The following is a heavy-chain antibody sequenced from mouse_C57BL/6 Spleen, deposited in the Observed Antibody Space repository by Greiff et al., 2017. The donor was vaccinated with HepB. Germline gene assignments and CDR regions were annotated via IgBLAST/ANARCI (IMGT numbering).Heavy chain of an antibody. D-gene: IGHD2-4*01. CDR1: GYSFTGYY. CDR3: ARAIYYDYDGNY. Sequence: EVKLQQSGPELVKPGASVKISCKASGYSFTGYYMNWVKQSPEKSLEWIGEINPSTGGTTYNQKFKAKATLTVDKSSSTAYMQLKSLTSEDSAVYYCARAIYYDYDGNYWGQGTTLTVSS. CDR2: INPSTGGT. J-gene: IGHJ2*01. V-gene: IGHV1-42*01.